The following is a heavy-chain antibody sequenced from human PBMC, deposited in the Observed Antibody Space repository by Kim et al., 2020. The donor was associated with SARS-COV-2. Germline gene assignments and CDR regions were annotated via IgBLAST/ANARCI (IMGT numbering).Heavy chain of an antibody. Sequence: DSVQGRFTITRDHAKSTLYLQLNSLSAEDTALYYCAKDRGQFHCFYGMDVWGQGTTVTVSS. J-gene: IGHJ6*02. CDR3: AKDRGQFHCFYGMDV. D-gene: IGHD2-21*01. V-gene: IGHV3-30*02.